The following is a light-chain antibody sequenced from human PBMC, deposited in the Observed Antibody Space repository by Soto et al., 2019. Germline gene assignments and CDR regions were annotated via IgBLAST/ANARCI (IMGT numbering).Light chain of an antibody. V-gene: IGLV2-8*01. CDR1: SSDVGGYDH. Sequence: QSALVQPPSASGSPGQSVTIPCTGTSSDVGGYDHVSWYQQHPGKAPKLMIYEVTKRPAGVPDRFSGSKSGNTASLTVSGLQAEDEADYYCSSDAGNYNYVFGTGTKVTVL. CDR2: EVT. J-gene: IGLJ1*01. CDR3: SSDAGNYNYV.